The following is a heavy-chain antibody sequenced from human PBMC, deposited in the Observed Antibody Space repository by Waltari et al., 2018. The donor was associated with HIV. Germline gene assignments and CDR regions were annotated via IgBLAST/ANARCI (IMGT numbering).Heavy chain of an antibody. CDR3: AKVGLSGRWLLRRPFYFDY. CDR1: GFTFSSYA. CDR2: ISGSGGDT. D-gene: IGHD3-10*01. J-gene: IGHJ4*02. Sequence: LLESGGNLVHPGGSLTLSCAASGFTFSSYAMTWVRQAPGKGLEWVSGISGSGGDTLFADSVKGRFTISRDASTVYLSMNRLTAEDTAVYYCAKVGLSGRWLLRRPFYFDYWGQGILVTVSS. V-gene: IGHV3-23*01.